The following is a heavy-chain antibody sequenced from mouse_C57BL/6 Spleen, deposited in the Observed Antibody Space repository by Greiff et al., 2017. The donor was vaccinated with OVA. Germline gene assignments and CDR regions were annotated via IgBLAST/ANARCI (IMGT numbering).Heavy chain of an antibody. CDR2: IHPNSGST. CDR1: GYTFTSYW. Sequence: QVHVKQPGAELVKPGASVKLSCKASGYTFTSYWMHWVKQRPGQGLEWIGMIHPNSGSTNYNEKFKSKATLTVDKSSSTAYMQLSSLTSEDSAVYYCARSDYDYDWFAYWGQGTLVTVSA. D-gene: IGHD2-4*01. V-gene: IGHV1-64*01. J-gene: IGHJ3*01. CDR3: ARSDYDYDWFAY.